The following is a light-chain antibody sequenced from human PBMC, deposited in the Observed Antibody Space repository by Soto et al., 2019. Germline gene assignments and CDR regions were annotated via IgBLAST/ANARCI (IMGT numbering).Light chain of an antibody. CDR2: EVS. V-gene: IGLV2-8*01. CDR1: SSDVGGYNY. J-gene: IGLJ7*01. Sequence: QSALTQPPSASGSPGQSVTISCTGTSSDVGGYNYVSWYQQHPGKAPKLMIYEVSKRPSGVPDRFSGSKSGNTASLTVSGLQAEDEADYYCSSYTSVSTLVFGGGTQLTVL. CDR3: SSYTSVSTLV.